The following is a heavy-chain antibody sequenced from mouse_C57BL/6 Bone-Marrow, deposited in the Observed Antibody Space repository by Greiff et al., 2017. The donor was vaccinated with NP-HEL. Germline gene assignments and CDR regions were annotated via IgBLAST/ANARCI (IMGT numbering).Heavy chain of an antibody. V-gene: IGHV5-9-1*02. CDR1: GFTFSSYA. J-gene: IGHJ2*01. D-gene: IGHD2-3*01. CDR2: ISSGGDYI. Sequence: EVKLMESGEGLVKPGGSLKLSCAASGFTFSSYAMSWVRQTPEKRLEWVAYISSGGDYIYYADTVKGRFTISRDNARNTLYLQMSSLKSEDTAMYYCTRDDGNWPFDYWGQGTTLTVSS. CDR3: TRDDGNWPFDY.